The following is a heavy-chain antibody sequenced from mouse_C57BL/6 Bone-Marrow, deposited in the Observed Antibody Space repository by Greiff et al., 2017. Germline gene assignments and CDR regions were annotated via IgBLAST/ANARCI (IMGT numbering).Heavy chain of an antibody. J-gene: IGHJ4*01. Sequence: VQLQQPGAELVKPGASVKMSCKASGYTFTSYWITWVKQRPGQGLEWIGDIYPGSGSTNYNEKFKSKATLTVDTSSSTAYMQLSSLTSEDSAVYYWARFGNYVRYAMDYWGQGTSVTVSS. D-gene: IGHD2-1*01. CDR2: IYPGSGST. V-gene: IGHV1-55*01. CDR1: GYTFTSYW. CDR3: ARFGNYVRYAMDY.